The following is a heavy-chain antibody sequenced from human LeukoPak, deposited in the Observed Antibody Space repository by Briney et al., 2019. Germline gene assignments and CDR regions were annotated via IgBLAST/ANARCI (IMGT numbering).Heavy chain of an antibody. V-gene: IGHV4-38-2*02. CDR1: GYSISSGYY. CDR2: IDHSGST. D-gene: IGHD3-10*01. CDR3: ARGRPRYYGSGSYNY. J-gene: IGHJ4*02. Sequence: PSETLSLTCTVSGYSISSGYYWGWIRQPPGKGLEWTGSIDHSGSTYYNPSLKSRITISVDTSKNQFSLKLSSVTAADTAVYYCARGRPRYYGSGSYNYWGQGTLVTVSS.